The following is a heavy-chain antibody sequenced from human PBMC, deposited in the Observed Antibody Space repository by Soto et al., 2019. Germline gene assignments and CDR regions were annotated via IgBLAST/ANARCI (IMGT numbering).Heavy chain of an antibody. Sequence: QGQLVESGGGVVQPGRSLRLSCAASGFTVSSYGMRWVRQAPGKGLEWVAVIWYDGSNKYYADSVKGRFTISRDNSKNTLYLQMNSLRAEDTAVYYCARDQYGMDVWGQGTTVTVSS. CDR3: ARDQYGMDV. CDR1: GFTVSSYG. V-gene: IGHV3-33*01. CDR2: IWYDGSNK. J-gene: IGHJ6*02.